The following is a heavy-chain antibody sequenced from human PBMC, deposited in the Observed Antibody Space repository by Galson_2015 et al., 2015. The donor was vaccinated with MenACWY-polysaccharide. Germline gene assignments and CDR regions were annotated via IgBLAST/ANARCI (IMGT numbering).Heavy chain of an antibody. CDR2: INEDEREK. Sequence: SLRLSCAVSGFTFGNYWMTWVRQAPGKGLEWVANINEDEREKYHLDSVKGRFTISRDDAKNSLYLQINSPRAEDTAVYYCARGVYSLDSWGQGTLVTVSS. CDR1: GFTFGNYW. CDR3: ARGVYSLDS. D-gene: IGHD4-11*01. J-gene: IGHJ4*02. V-gene: IGHV3-7*01.